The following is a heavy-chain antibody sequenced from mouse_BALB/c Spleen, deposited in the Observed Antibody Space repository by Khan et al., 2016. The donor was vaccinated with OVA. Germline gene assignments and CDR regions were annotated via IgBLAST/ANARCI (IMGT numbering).Heavy chain of an antibody. CDR2: IYPGDGDT. V-gene: IGHV1-80*01. D-gene: IGHD1-1*01. CDR3: ARYFGSRFAY. Sequence: QVQLQQSGAELVRPGSSAKISCKASGYTFSSSWMNWVKQRPGQGLEWIGQIYPGDGDTNYNGKFRGKATLTADKSSRTAYMQLSSLTSEDSAVYFCARYFGSRFAYWGQGTLVTVSA. J-gene: IGHJ3*01. CDR1: GYTFSSSW.